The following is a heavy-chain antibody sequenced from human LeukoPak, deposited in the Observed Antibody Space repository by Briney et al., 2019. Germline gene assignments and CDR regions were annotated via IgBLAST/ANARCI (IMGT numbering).Heavy chain of an antibody. D-gene: IGHD5-12*01. CDR3: AKGSRYPSPSPLGF. CDR2: IYYTGST. Sequence: SETLSLTCTVSRDSISGYYWSWVRQPPGKGLEWIGYIYYTGSTNYNPSLKSRVTISVDTSKNQFSLTLTAVSAADTAIYYCAKGSRYPSPSPLGFWGQGTLVTVSS. J-gene: IGHJ4*02. V-gene: IGHV4-59*01. CDR1: RDSISGYY.